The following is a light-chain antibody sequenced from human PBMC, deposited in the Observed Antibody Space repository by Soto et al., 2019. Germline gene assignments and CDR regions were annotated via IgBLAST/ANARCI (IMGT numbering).Light chain of an antibody. CDR1: QSVDSN. CDR2: GAS. CDR3: QQYLDWPRT. V-gene: IGKV3-15*01. J-gene: IGKJ1*01. Sequence: EIVLTQSPGTLSLSPGERATLSCRASQSVDSNYFAWYQQKPGQAPRLLIYGASNRATGVPDRFSGSGSGTVFTLTISSLQSDDFAVYYCQQYLDWPRTFGQGTKVEIK.